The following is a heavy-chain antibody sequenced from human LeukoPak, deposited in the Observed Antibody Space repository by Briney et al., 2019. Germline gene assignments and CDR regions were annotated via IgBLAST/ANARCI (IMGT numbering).Heavy chain of an antibody. V-gene: IGHV4-30-4*08. CDR2: ISYSRST. D-gene: IGHD2-21*01. J-gene: IGHJ6*03. Sequence: SQALSLTCTVSGGSISSGDYYWSWIRQPPGKGLEWIGYISYSRSTSYNPSLKSRVTISVDTSKNQFSLKLSSVTVADTAVYYCARGRYWGMSLIDYMDVWGKGTAVTVSS. CDR1: GGSISSGDYY. CDR3: ARGRYWGMSLIDYMDV.